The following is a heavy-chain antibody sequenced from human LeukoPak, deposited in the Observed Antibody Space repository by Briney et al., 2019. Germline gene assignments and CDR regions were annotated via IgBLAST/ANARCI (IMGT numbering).Heavy chain of an antibody. D-gene: IGHD1-26*01. CDR1: GYRFTSYW. CDR3: AMVVGATDLDPAFDV. V-gene: IGHV5-51*01. J-gene: IGHJ3*01. Sequence: GESLKISCKGSGYRFTSYWIGWVRQMPGKGLEWMGIIYPGDSRTRYSPSFEGQVSISADKSISTAYLQWSNVKASDTAMYYCAMVVGATDLDPAFDVWGQGTMVTVSS. CDR2: IYPGDSRT.